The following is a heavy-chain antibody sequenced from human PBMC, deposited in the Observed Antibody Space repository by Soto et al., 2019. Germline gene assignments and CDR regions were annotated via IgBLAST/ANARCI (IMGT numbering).Heavy chain of an antibody. CDR2: IYYSGSA. Sequence: QVQLQESGPGLVKPSQTLSLTCTVSGGSISSGDYYWSWIRQHPGKGLEWIGYIYYSGSAYYNPSLKGRVTISVDTSKNQFSLKLSSVTAADTAVYYCARDRGGSGSYGWVDYWGQGTLVTVSS. CDR1: GGSISSGDYY. V-gene: IGHV4-31*03. D-gene: IGHD1-26*01. CDR3: ARDRGGSGSYGWVDY. J-gene: IGHJ4*02.